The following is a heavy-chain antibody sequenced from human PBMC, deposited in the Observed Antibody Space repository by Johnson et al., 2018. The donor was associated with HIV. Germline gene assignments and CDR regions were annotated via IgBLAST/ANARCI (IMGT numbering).Heavy chain of an antibody. CDR1: GFTFSSYA. CDR2: ISGSGGST. D-gene: IGHD2-8*01. Sequence: VQLMGSGGGLVQPGGSLRLSCAASGFTFSSYAMSWVRQAPGKGLEWVSAISGSGGSTYYADSVKGRFTISRDNAKNSLYLQMNSLRAEDTAVYYCARGDCTNGVCPPPRRDAFDIWGQGTMVTVSS. J-gene: IGHJ3*02. V-gene: IGHV3-23*01. CDR3: ARGDCTNGVCPPPRRDAFDI.